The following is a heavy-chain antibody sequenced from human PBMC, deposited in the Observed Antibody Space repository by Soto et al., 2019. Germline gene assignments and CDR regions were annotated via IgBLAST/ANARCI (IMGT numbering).Heavy chain of an antibody. CDR1: GFTFSSYW. V-gene: IGHV3-7*05. CDR3: ARDSSLTYYYDSSGFKDAFDI. J-gene: IGHJ3*02. Sequence: GGSLRLSCAASGFTFSSYWMSWVRQAPGKGLEWVANIKQDGSEKYYVDSVKGRFTISRDNAKNSLYLQMNSLRAEDTAVYYCARDSSLTYYYDSSGFKDAFDIWGQGTMVTVSS. CDR2: IKQDGSEK. D-gene: IGHD3-22*01.